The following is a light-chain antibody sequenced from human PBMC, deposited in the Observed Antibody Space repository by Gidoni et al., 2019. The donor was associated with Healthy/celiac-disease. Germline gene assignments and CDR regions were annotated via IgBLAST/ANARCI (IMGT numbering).Light chain of an antibody. J-gene: IGLJ2*01. CDR2: QDS. V-gene: IGLV3-1*01. CDR3: QAWDSSTAHLRAV. CDR1: KLGDKY. Sequence: SYELTQPPSVSVSPGLTASITCSGDKLGDKYACWYQQKPGQSPVLVIYQDSKRPSGIPERFSGSNSGNTATLTISGTQAMDEADYYCQAWDSSTAHLRAVFGGGTKLTVL.